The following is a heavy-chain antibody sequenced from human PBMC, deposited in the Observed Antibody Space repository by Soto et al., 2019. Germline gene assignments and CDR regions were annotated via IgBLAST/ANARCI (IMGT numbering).Heavy chain of an antibody. CDR3: ERGFCRPPSPPNY. Sequence: GESLKISCQGFGYSFTSFWIGWVRQMPGKGLEWMGIINPVDSDTRYSPSFQGQVTISVDKSITTAYLQWSSLKASDTAMYYCERGFCRPPSPPNYWALRTLLNVSS. V-gene: IGHV5-51*01. J-gene: IGHJ4*02. D-gene: IGHD3-3*01. CDR2: INPVDSDT. CDR1: GYSFTSFW.